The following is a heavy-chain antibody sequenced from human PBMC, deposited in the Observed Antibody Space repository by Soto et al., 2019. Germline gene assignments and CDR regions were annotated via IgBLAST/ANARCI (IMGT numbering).Heavy chain of an antibody. V-gene: IGHV5-10-1*01. J-gene: IGHJ6*02. CDR1: GYSFTSYW. Sequence: ESLKISCKGSGYSFTSYWISWVRQMPGKGLEWMGRIDPSDSYTNYSPSFQGHVTISADKSISTAYLQWSSLKASDTAMYYCARRPLGDSSSASPVGYYGMDVWGQGTTVTVSS. CDR3: ARRPLGDSSSASPVGYYGMDV. CDR2: IDPSDSYT. D-gene: IGHD6-13*01.